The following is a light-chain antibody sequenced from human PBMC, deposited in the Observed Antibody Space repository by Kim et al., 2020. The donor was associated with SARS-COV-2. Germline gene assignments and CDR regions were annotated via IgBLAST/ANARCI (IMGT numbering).Light chain of an antibody. J-gene: IGLJ2*01. V-gene: IGLV3-19*01. CDR2: GKN. CDR1: SLRSYY. CDR3: NSRAGV. Sequence: SSELTQDPAVSVALGQTVRITCQGDSLRSYYASWYQQKPGQAPVLVIYGKNNRPSGIPDRFSGSSSGNTASLTITGAQAEDEADYSCNSRAGVFGGGTQL.